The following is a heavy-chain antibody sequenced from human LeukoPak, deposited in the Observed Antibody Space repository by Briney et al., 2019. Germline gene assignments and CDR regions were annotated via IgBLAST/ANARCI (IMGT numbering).Heavy chain of an antibody. CDR1: GFTVSDNY. J-gene: IGHJ5*02. D-gene: IGHD2-15*01. CDR2: IYTAGTT. V-gene: IGHV3-53*01. Sequence: PGGSLRLSCAASGFTVSDNYMTWVRQAPGKGLEWVSVIYTAGTTYYAASVKGRFTIPRDNSKNTLYLQMNSLRAEDTAVYYCASIYSWGQGTLVTVSS. CDR3: ASIYS.